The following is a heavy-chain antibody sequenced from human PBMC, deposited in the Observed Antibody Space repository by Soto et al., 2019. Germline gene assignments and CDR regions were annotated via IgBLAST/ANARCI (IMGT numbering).Heavy chain of an antibody. V-gene: IGHV4-31*03. Sequence: SETLSLTCTVSGGSISSSSYYWGWIRQHPGKGLEWIGYIYYSGSTYYNPSLKSRVTISVDTSKNQFSLKLSSVTAADTAVYYCAAVAAAGKAYDYWGQGTLVTVSS. J-gene: IGHJ4*02. CDR3: AAVAAAGKAYDY. CDR1: GGSISSSSYY. D-gene: IGHD6-13*01. CDR2: IYYSGST.